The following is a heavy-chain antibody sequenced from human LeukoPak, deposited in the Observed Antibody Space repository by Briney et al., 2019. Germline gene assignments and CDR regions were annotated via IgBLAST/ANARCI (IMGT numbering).Heavy chain of an antibody. CDR1: GGSFSGYY. V-gene: IGHV4-34*01. CDR3: ANLIMTTVYYGMDV. CDR2: INHSGST. Sequence: SETLSLTCAVYGGSFSGYYWSWIRQPPGKGLEWIGEINHSGSTNYNPSLKSRVTISVDTSKNQFSLKLSSVTAADTAVYYCANLIMTTVYYGMDVWGQGTTVTVSS. D-gene: IGHD4-11*01. J-gene: IGHJ6*02.